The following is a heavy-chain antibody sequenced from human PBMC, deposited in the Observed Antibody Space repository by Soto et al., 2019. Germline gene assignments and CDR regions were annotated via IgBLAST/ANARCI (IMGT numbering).Heavy chain of an antibody. J-gene: IGHJ6*02. CDR3: ASLAVGYYYGMDV. CDR2: IYYSGST. V-gene: IGHV4-31*03. CDR1: GGSISSGGYY. D-gene: IGHD2-15*01. Sequence: QVQLQESGPGLVKPSQTLSLTCTVSGGSISSGGYYWSWIRQHPGKGLEWIGYIYYSGSTYYNPSLKGRVTISVDPSRNRFSLKLGSVTAGDTAVYYCASLAVGYYYGMDVWGQGTTVTVSS.